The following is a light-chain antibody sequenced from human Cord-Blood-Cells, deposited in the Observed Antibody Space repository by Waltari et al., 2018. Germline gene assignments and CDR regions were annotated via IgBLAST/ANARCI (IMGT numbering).Light chain of an antibody. J-gene: IGKJ5*01. V-gene: IGKV3-11*01. Sequence: EIVFTQSPATLSLSPGERATLSCRASQSVSNYLAWYQQKPVQSPRLIIYDASNRATGIPARFSGSGYGTDFTLTISSLEPEDFAVYYCQQRSNWPPITFGQGTRLEIK. CDR3: QQRSNWPPIT. CDR1: QSVSNY. CDR2: DAS.